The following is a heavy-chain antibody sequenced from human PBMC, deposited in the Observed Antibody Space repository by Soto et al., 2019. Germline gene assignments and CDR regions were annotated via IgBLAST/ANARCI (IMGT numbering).Heavy chain of an antibody. CDR2: ISDYNVNT. J-gene: IGHJ4*02. V-gene: IGHV1-18*01. CDR1: GYTFPSYG. D-gene: IGHD6-19*01. Sequence: ASVKVSCKASGYTFPSYGISWVRQAPGQGLEWMGWISDYNVNTNYAQKLQGRVTMTTDTSTSTAYMELRSLRSDDTAVYYCARVCSSGWCLHDYWGQGTLVTVSS. CDR3: ARVCSSGWCLHDY.